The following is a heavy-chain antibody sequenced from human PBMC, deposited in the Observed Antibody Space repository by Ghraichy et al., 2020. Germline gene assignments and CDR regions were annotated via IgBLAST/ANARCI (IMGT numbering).Heavy chain of an antibody. J-gene: IGHJ3*02. CDR2: INHSGST. CDR1: GGSFSGYY. Sequence: SETLSLTCAVYGGSFSGYYWSWIRQPPGKGLEWIGEINHSGSTNYNPSLKSRVTISVDTSKNQFSLKLSSVTAADTAVYYCARAGGRDGYNDNDAFDIWGQGTMVTVSS. V-gene: IGHV4-34*01. CDR3: ARAGGRDGYNDNDAFDI. D-gene: IGHD5-24*01.